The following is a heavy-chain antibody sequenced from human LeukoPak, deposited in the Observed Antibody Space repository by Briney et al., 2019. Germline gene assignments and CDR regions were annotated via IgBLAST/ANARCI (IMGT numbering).Heavy chain of an antibody. J-gene: IGHJ4*02. D-gene: IGHD4-17*01. V-gene: IGHV3-30-3*01. CDR1: GFTFSSYA. CDR3: ARDRGRRTTVTTSLDYFDY. Sequence: PGRSLRLSCAASGFTFSSYAMHWVRQAPGKGLEWVAVISYDGSNKYYADSVKGRFTISRDNAKNSLYLQMNSLRAEDTAVYYCARDRGRRTTVTTSLDYFDYWGQGTLVTVSS. CDR2: ISYDGSNK.